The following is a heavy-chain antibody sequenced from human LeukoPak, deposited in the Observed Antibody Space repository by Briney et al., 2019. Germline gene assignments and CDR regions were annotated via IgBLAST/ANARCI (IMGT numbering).Heavy chain of an antibody. CDR1: GFTFSSYS. CDR2: ISSSSSYI. D-gene: IGHD3-22*01. V-gene: IGHV3-21*01. CDR3: ARGYGGSGYYYQEYYFDY. J-gene: IGHJ4*02. Sequence: GGSLRLSCAASGFTFSSYSMNWVRQAPGKGLEWVSSISSSSSYIYYADSVKGRFTISRDNAKNSLYLQMNSLRAEDTAVYYCARGYGGSGYYYQEYYFDYWGQGTLVTVSS.